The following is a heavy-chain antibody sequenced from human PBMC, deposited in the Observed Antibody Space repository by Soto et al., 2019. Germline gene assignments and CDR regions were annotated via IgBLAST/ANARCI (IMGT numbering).Heavy chain of an antibody. J-gene: IGHJ4*02. D-gene: IGHD3-10*01. CDR3: ARVGGYYYGSGSLPLPHY. Sequence: QVQLVQSGAEVKKPGASVKVSCKASGYTFTSYAMHWVRQAPGQRLEWMGWINAGNGNTKYSQKFQGRVTITRDTSACTVYMELSSLRSEDTAVYYCARVGGYYYGSGSLPLPHYWGQGTLVTVSS. CDR1: GYTFTSYA. CDR2: INAGNGNT. V-gene: IGHV1-3*01.